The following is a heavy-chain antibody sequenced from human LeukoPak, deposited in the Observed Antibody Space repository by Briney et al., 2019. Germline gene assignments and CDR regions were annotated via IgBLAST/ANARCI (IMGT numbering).Heavy chain of an antibody. J-gene: IGHJ4*02. Sequence: PGGSLRLSCAASGFTFDDYGMSWVRQAPGKGLEWVSGINWNGGSTGYADSVKGRFTISRDNAKNSLYLQMNSLRAEDTALYYCARDPRASGSYRRGGFDYWGQGTLVTVSS. CDR3: ARDPRASGSYRRGGFDY. CDR2: INWNGGST. D-gene: IGHD1-26*01. CDR1: GFTFDDYG. V-gene: IGHV3-20*04.